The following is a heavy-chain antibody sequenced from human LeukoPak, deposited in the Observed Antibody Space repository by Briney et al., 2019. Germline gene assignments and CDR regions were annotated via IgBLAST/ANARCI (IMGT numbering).Heavy chain of an antibody. V-gene: IGHV4-59*01. Sequence: SETLSLTCTVSGGPISSYYWSWIRQPPGKGLEWIGYIYYSGSTNYNPSLKSRVTISVDTSKNQFSLKLSSVTAADTAVYYCASYAYYDSSGYYGAFDIWGQGTMVTVSS. CDR3: ASYAYYDSSGYYGAFDI. CDR2: IYYSGST. CDR1: GGPISSYY. D-gene: IGHD3-22*01. J-gene: IGHJ3*02.